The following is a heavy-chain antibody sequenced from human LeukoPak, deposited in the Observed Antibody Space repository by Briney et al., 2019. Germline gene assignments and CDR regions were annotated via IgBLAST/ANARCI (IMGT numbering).Heavy chain of an antibody. CDR2: XKXXGXEX. V-gene: IGHV3-7*01. CDR1: GFTFSSYW. Sequence: GGSLRLSCAASGFTFSSYWMSWVRQAPGKGLEWVANXKXXGXEXXXXDXXXGXFTISRDNAKNSLYLQMNSLRAEDTAVYYCXXXDXXXXXXRSGPWXQGTLVTVSS. J-gene: IGHJ5*02. CDR3: XXXDXXXXXXRSGP.